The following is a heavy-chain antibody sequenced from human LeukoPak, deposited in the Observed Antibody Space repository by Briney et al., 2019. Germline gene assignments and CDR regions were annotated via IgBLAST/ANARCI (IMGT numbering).Heavy chain of an antibody. D-gene: IGHD1-1*01. CDR1: GGSIGSGGYY. Sequence: SETLSLTCTVSGGSIGSGGYYWSWIRQHPGKGLEWIGYIYYSGSTYYNPSLKSRVTISVDTSKNQFSLKLSSVTAADMAVYYCARVRTDYYYYGMDVWGQGTTVTVSS. CDR2: IYYSGST. J-gene: IGHJ6*02. V-gene: IGHV4-31*03. CDR3: ARVRTDYYYYGMDV.